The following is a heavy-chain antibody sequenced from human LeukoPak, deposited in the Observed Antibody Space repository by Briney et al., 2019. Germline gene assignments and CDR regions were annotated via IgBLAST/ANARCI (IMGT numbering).Heavy chain of an antibody. D-gene: IGHD3-22*01. CDR1: GFTFSSYA. J-gene: IGHJ4*02. CDR3: ARNYDSSGIDY. CDR2: ISGSGGST. V-gene: IGHV3-23*01. Sequence: GGSLRLSCAASGFTFSSYAMSWVRQAPGKGLEWVSAISGSGGSTYYADSVKGRFTISRDNSKNTLYQQMNSLRAEDTAVYYCARNYDSSGIDYWGQGTLVTVSS.